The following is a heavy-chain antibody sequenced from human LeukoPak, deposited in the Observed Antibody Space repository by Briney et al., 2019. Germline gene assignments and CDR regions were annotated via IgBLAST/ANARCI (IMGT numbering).Heavy chain of an antibody. CDR1: GYTFTDYQ. Sequence: ASVKVSCKASGYTFTDYQLHWVRQAPGQGLEWMGWINPNTGGTKYAQNFQGRVSMTRDTSINTAYMELSTLRSEDTAVYYCARGLGDYYDTSGYYYAVPAHWGQGTLVTVSS. CDR2: INPNTGGT. CDR3: ARGLGDYYDTSGYYYAVPAH. V-gene: IGHV1-2*02. J-gene: IGHJ4*02. D-gene: IGHD3-22*01.